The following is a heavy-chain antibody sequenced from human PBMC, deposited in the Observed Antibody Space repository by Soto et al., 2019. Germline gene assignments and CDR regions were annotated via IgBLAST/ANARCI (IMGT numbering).Heavy chain of an antibody. D-gene: IGHD3-3*02. V-gene: IGHV5-51*01. CDR2: IYPGDSDT. Sequence: GESLKISCKGSGYTFTDYWSGWVRQLPGKGLEWMGIIYPGDSDTRYSPSFQGHVTITVDKSTSTAYLQWNTLKASDTAMYYCARHISIFRYSDYAMDVWGQGTTVTVSS. CDR1: GYTFTDYW. CDR3: ARHISIFRYSDYAMDV. J-gene: IGHJ6*02.